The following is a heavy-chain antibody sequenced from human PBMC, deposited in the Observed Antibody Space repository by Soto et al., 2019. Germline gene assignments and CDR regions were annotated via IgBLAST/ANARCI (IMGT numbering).Heavy chain of an antibody. V-gene: IGHV3-30-3*01. Sequence: GGSLRLSCAASGFTFSSYAMHWVRQAPGKGLEWVAVISYDGSNKYYADSVKGRFTISRDNSKNTLYLQMNSLRAEDTAVYYCAREGTMIVVVYFDYWGRGTLVTVSS. J-gene: IGHJ4*02. CDR3: AREGTMIVVVYFDY. CDR1: GFTFSSYA. D-gene: IGHD3-22*01. CDR2: ISYDGSNK.